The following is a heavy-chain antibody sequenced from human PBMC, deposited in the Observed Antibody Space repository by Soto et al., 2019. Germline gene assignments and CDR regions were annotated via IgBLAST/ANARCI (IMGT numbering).Heavy chain of an antibody. D-gene: IGHD3-10*01. CDR2: TSYGGST. CDR1: GGSINSGGYC. CDR3: SRGTLV. Sequence: QVQLQESGPGLVKPSQTLSLTCTVSGGSINSGGYCWSWIRQHPGKGLDWIGCTSYGGSTSYNPSLKSRVTISVDTSKNQFSLKLTSVTAADTAVYYCSRGTLVWGQGALITVSS. J-gene: IGHJ4*02. V-gene: IGHV4-31*03.